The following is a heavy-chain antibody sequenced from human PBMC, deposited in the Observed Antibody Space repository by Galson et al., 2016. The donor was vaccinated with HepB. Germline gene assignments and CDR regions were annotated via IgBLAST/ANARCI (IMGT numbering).Heavy chain of an antibody. Sequence: SVKVSCKASGYTFTNYGLSWVRQAPGQGLEYMGWISAYNGDTNYAQNLQGRVTMTTGTSTSTAYMELRSLRSDDTAVYYCARGAGGYFDYWGQGTLVTVSS. CDR3: ARGAGGYFDY. D-gene: IGHD3-10*01. J-gene: IGHJ4*02. CDR1: GYTFTNYG. V-gene: IGHV1-18*01. CDR2: ISAYNGDT.